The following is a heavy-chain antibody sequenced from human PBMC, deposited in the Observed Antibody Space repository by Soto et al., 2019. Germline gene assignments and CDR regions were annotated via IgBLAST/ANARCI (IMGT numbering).Heavy chain of an antibody. J-gene: IGHJ4*02. CDR1: GFSLSTSGMC. CDR2: IDWDDDK. Sequence: ESGPTLVNPTQTLTLTCTFSGFSLSTSGMCVSWIRQPPGKALEWLARIDWDDDKYYSTSLRTRLTISKDTSKNQVVLTMTNMDPVDTATYYCARTPYSGYDYNFDYWGQGTLVTVSS. CDR3: ARTPYSGYDYNFDY. D-gene: IGHD5-12*01. V-gene: IGHV2-70*11.